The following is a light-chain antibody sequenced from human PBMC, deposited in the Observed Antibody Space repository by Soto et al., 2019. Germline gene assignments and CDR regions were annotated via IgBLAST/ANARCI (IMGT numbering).Light chain of an antibody. CDR2: DAS. CDR1: QSVSSS. J-gene: IGKJ3*01. Sequence: EIVLTQSPDTLSLSPGERATLSCRASQSVSSSLAWYQQKPSQAPRLLIYDASKRATGIPARFSGSGSGTDFTLTISSLEPEDFAVYYCQQRSNWPPEVTFGPGTKVDIK. V-gene: IGKV3-11*01. CDR3: QQRSNWPPEVT.